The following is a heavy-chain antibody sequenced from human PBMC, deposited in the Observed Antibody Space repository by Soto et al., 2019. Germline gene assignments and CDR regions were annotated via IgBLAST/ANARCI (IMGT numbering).Heavy chain of an antibody. J-gene: IGHJ6*03. V-gene: IGHV5-51*01. Sequence: PGESLKISCKGSGYSFTSYWIGWVRQMPGKGLEWMGIIYPGDSDTRYSPSFQGQVTISADKSISTAYLQWSSLKASDTAMYYCARHSGLRVQPYYYYYYYMDVWGKGTTVTVSS. CDR3: ARHSGLRVQPYYYYYYYMDV. CDR2: IYPGDSDT. CDR1: GYSFTSYW. D-gene: IGHD4-17*01.